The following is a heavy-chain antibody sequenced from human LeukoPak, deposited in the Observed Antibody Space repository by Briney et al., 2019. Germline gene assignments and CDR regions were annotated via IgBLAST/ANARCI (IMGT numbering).Heavy chain of an antibody. D-gene: IGHD3-22*01. CDR2: ISAYNGNT. Sequence: SVKVSCKASGYTFTSYGISWVRRAPGQGLEWMGWISAYNGNTNYAQKLQGRVTMTTDTSTSTAYMELRSLRSDDTAVYYCARDLYYDSSGYSPFDYWGQGTLVTVSS. CDR3: ARDLYYDSSGYSPFDY. CDR1: GYTFTSYG. V-gene: IGHV1-18*01. J-gene: IGHJ4*02.